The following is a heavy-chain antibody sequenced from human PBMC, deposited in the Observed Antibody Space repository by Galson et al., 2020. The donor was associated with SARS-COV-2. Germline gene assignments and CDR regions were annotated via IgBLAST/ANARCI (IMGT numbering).Heavy chain of an antibody. CDR1: ELPFRDLL. D-gene: IGHD3-16*01. Sequence: GGPLRLSCTPPELPFRDLLRHWVRQAPGKGLEWVAANSFEGNYKDYLDSVKGRFTIARDNSKNTLYRQMNSMRVEDTAVYYWATRADYGYDWGHWRQGTLVTVSS. J-gene: IGHJ4*02. CDR3: ATRADYGYDWGH. V-gene: IGHV3-30*03. CDR2: NSFEGNYK.